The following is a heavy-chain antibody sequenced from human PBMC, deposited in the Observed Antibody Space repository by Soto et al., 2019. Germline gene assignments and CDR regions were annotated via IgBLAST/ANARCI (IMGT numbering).Heavy chain of an antibody. CDR2: ISSSSSYI. CDR3: ARVLGLIVGATMVDY. Sequence: GESLKISCAASGFTFSSYSMNWVRQAPGKGLEWVSSISSSSSYIYYADSLKGRFTISRDNAKNSLYLQMNSLRAEDTAVYYCARVLGLIVGATMVDYWGQGTLVTVSS. V-gene: IGHV3-21*01. D-gene: IGHD1-26*01. J-gene: IGHJ4*02. CDR1: GFTFSSYS.